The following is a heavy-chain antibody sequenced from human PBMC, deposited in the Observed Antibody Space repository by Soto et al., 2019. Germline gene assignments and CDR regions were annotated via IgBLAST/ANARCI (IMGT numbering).Heavy chain of an antibody. V-gene: IGHV3-7*04. CDR1: GFTFSSYW. D-gene: IGHD3-10*01. J-gene: IGHJ6*01. CDR3: GRDAGGSGGYYSTLFYYGMDG. Sequence: GGSLRLSCAASGFTFSSYWMSWVRQAPGKGLEWVANIKQDGSEKYYVDSVKGRFTISRDNAKNSLYLQMNSLRAEDTGVYFLGRDAGGSGGYYSTLFYYGMDGWGQGTTVTVSS. CDR2: IKQDGSEK.